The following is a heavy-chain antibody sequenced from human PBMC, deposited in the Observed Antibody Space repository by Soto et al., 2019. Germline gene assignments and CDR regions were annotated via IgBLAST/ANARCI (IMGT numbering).Heavy chain of an antibody. D-gene: IGHD6-19*01. CDR1: GFTFSSHW. V-gene: IGHV3-74*01. CDR2: IHIDGSST. J-gene: IGHJ4*02. Sequence: GGSLRLSCAASGFTFSSHWMHWVRQAPGKGLVWVSRIHIDGSSTSYADSVKGRFTVSRDNAKNTLYLQMNSLRAEDTAVYYCARGSSGCFDYWGQGTLVTVSS. CDR3: ARGSSGCFDY.